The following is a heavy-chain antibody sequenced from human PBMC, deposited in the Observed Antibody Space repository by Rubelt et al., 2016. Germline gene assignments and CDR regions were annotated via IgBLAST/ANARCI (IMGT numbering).Heavy chain of an antibody. CDR2: TNYVGGI. CDR3: ARDLGRSGYASCSDY. D-gene: IGHD5-12*01. J-gene: IGHJ4*02. CDR1: VAPSAGSGYY. V-gene: IGHV4-39*07. Sequence: QLRLREPGPGLLKPSETLSFTCPVPVAPSAGSGYYWGWIRQPPGKGLGGIGPTNYVGGIYYTPPPKNRVTKSVTTSKNYFALKLSSVTAADTAVYYWARDLGRSGYASCSDYWGRGTLVTVSS.